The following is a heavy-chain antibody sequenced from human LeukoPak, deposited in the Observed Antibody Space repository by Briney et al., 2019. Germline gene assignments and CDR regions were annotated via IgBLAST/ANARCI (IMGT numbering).Heavy chain of an antibody. CDR2: IYFTGST. CDR1: GGSISSYY. Sequence: SQSLSLTFTVAGGSISSYYWSWVRQPPGKGLEWIGFIYFTGSTNYSPSLKSRVPISVDTSKNQFSLKLSSVTAAVTAVYYCAREGDGILTGYSSAFDIWGQGTMVTVSS. CDR3: AREGDGILTGYSSAFDI. V-gene: IGHV4-59*01. D-gene: IGHD3-9*01. J-gene: IGHJ3*02.